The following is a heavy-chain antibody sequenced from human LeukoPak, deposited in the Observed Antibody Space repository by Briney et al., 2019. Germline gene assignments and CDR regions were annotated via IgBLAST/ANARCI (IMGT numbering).Heavy chain of an antibody. CDR3: ARGDRRAYYDWFDP. D-gene: IGHD3-22*01. CDR2: MNPNSGNT. J-gene: IGHJ5*02. V-gene: IGHV1-8*03. Sequence: GASVKVSRKASGYTFTSYDINWVRQATGQGLEWMGWMNPNSGNTGYAQKFQGRVTITRSTSISTAYMELSSLRSEDTAVYYCARGDRRAYYDWFDPWGQGTLVTVSS. CDR1: GYTFTSYD.